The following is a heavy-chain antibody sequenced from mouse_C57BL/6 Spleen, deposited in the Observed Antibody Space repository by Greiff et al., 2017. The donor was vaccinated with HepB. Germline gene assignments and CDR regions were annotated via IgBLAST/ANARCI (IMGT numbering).Heavy chain of an antibody. J-gene: IGHJ1*03. D-gene: IGHD4-1*01. V-gene: IGHV1-72*01. Sequence: QVQLQQPGAELVKPGASVKLSCKASGYTFTSYWMHWVKPRPGRGLEWIGRIDPHSGGTKYNEKFKSKATLTGDKPSSTAYMQLSSLTSEDSAVYYCARGLKNWDLGYFDVWGTGTTVTVSS. CDR2: IDPHSGGT. CDR3: ARGLKNWDLGYFDV. CDR1: GYTFTSYW.